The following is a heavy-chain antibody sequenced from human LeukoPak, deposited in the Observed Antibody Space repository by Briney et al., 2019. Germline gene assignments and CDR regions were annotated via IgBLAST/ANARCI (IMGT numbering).Heavy chain of an antibody. CDR2: IYYSGKT. CDR1: GGSISSHS. J-gene: IGHJ5*02. D-gene: IGHD5-12*01. CDR3: ARHRVDIVATIGFDP. Sequence: SETLSLTCTVSGGSISSHSWGWIRQSPGKGLEWIGSIYYSGKTYYNPSVKSRVTMSADTSKNQFSLNLSSVTAADTAVYYCARHRVDIVATIGFDPWGQGTLVTVSS. V-gene: IGHV4-39*01.